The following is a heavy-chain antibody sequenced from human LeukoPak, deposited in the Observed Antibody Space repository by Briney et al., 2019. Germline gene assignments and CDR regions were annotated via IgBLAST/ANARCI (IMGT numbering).Heavy chain of an antibody. V-gene: IGHV3-21*01. J-gene: IGHJ4*02. Sequence: GGSLRLSCAASGFTFSSYSMNWVRQAPGKGLEWVSSISSSSSHIYYADSVKGRFTISRDNAKNSLYLQMNSLRAEDTAVYYCARDPGYSYGYGTFDYWGQGTLVTVSS. CDR3: ARDPGYSYGYGTFDY. D-gene: IGHD5-18*01. CDR2: ISSSSSHI. CDR1: GFTFSSYS.